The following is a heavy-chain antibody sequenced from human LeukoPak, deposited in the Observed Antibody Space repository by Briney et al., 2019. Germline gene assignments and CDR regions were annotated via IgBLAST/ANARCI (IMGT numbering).Heavy chain of an antibody. D-gene: IGHD4-17*01. J-gene: IGHJ5*02. CDR1: GYTFTSYG. Sequence: ASVKVSCKASGYTFTSYGISWVRQAPGQGLEWMGWISAYNGNTNYAQKLQGRVTMTTDTSTSTAYMELRSLRSDDTAVYYCARNSDYGDYEGDCFDPWGQGTLVTVSS. CDR3: ARNSDYGDYEGDCFDP. V-gene: IGHV1-18*01. CDR2: ISAYNGNT.